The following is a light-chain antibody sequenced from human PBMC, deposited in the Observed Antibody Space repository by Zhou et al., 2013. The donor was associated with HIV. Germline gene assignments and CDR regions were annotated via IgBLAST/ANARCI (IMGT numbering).Light chain of an antibody. J-gene: IGKJ1*01. CDR1: QGVGRS. V-gene: IGKV1-8*01. CDR2: GAS. Sequence: AIRITQSPSSLSASIGDKVTITCRASQGVGRSLAWYQQKPGKAPNLLIHGASTLNSGVPSRFSGSGSGTEFTLTISSLQPDDFATYYCQQYNSYPRTFGQGTKVEIK. CDR3: QQYNSYPRT.